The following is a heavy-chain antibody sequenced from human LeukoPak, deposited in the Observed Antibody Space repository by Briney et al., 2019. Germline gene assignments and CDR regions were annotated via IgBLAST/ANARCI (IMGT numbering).Heavy chain of an antibody. J-gene: IGHJ3*02. CDR1: GYTFTGYY. CDR3: ARALRVEPHYYGSGSYPDAFDI. D-gene: IGHD3-10*01. V-gene: IGHV1-2*02. Sequence: GASVKVSCKASGYTFTGYYMHWVRQAPGQGLEWMGWINPNSGGTNYAQKFQGRVTMTRDTSISTAYMELSRLRSDDTAVYYCARALRVEPHYYGSGSYPDAFDIWGQGTMVTVSS. CDR2: INPNSGGT.